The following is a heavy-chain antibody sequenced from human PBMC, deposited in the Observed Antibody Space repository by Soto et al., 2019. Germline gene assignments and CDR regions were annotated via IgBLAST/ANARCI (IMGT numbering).Heavy chain of an antibody. CDR3: ARGRRITFGGVIVSPYYYYYMDV. CDR2: INHSGST. D-gene: IGHD3-16*02. J-gene: IGHJ6*03. V-gene: IGHV4-34*01. Sequence: SETLSLTCAVYGGSFSGYYWSWIRQPPWKGLEWIGEINHSGSTNYNPSLKSRVTISVDTPKNQFSLKLSSVTAADTAVYYCARGRRITFGGVIVSPYYYYYMDVWGKGTTVTVSS. CDR1: GGSFSGYY.